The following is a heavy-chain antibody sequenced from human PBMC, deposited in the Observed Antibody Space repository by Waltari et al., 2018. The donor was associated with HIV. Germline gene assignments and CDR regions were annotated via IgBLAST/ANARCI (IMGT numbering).Heavy chain of an antibody. CDR2: IKHDGSEK. CDR3: ARGDNWNSNWFDP. CDR1: GFTFTGYW. D-gene: IGHD1-7*01. Sequence: EVQLVESGGGLVQPGGSLRLSCAASGFTFTGYWMSWVRKAPGKGLEWVANIKHDGSEKYYVGSVKGRFTISRDNAKSSLYLQMNSLRAEDTAVYYCARGDNWNSNWFDPWGQGTLVTVSS. V-gene: IGHV3-7*01. J-gene: IGHJ5*02.